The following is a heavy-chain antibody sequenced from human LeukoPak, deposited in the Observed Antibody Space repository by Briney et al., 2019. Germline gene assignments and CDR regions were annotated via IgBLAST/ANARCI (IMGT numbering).Heavy chain of an antibody. J-gene: IGHJ4*02. V-gene: IGHV4-4*07. CDR1: GGSISSYY. CDR2: IYTSGST. D-gene: IGHD6-13*01. Sequence: PSETLSLTCTVSGGSISSYYWSWIRQPAGKGLEWIGRIYTSGSTNYNPSLKSRVTKSVDTSKNQFSLKLSSVTAADTAVYYCARNLDDSTWRAIDYWGQGTLVTVSS. CDR3: ARNLDDSTWRAIDY.